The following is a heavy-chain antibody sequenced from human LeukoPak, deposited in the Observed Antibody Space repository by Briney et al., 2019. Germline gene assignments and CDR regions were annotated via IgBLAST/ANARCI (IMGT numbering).Heavy chain of an antibody. CDR2: ISYDGSSK. V-gene: IGHV3-30-3*01. CDR3: ARGGVVVAHYFDY. Sequence: GGSLRLSCAASGFTFRSYAMHWVRQAPGKGLEWVAVISYDGSSKYYGDSVKGRFTISRDNSKNTLYLQMNSLRAEETAVYYCARGGVVVAHYFDYWGQGTLVPVSS. J-gene: IGHJ4*02. D-gene: IGHD2-15*01. CDR1: GFTFRSYA.